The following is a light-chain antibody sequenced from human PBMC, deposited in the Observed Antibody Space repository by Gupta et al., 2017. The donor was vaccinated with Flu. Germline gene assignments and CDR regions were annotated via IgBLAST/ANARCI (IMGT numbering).Light chain of an antibody. Sequence: QSALTQPASVSGSPGQSITISCTGTSSDVGDYDYVSWYQQHPGTAPQLMIYEVNNRPTGVSNRFSGSKSGNTAALTISGLQDEDEADYYCSSYTSSSTHGVFGGGTKLTVL. CDR2: EVN. J-gene: IGLJ3*02. CDR3: SSYTSSSTHGV. V-gene: IGLV2-14*01. CDR1: SSDVGDYDY.